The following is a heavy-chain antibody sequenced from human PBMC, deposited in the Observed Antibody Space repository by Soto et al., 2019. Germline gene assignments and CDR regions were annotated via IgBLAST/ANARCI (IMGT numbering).Heavy chain of an antibody. Sequence: GGSLRLSCETSGFSFSVHGMHWVRQAPGKGLEWVAVIWYDASKQFYAASVEGRFTISRDNSKAILYLQMNSLRAEDTAVYYCAAWAEGATEVHWGQGTLVTVSS. CDR2: IWYDASKQ. D-gene: IGHD2-15*01. V-gene: IGHV3-33*01. J-gene: IGHJ4*02. CDR3: AAWAEGATEVH. CDR1: GFSFSVHG.